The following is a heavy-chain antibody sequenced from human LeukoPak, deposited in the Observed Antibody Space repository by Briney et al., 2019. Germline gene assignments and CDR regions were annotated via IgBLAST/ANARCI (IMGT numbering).Heavy chain of an antibody. V-gene: IGHV3-43*02. D-gene: IGHD5-12*01. Sequence: PGGSLTLSCAGSGFTFDDYAIHWLRQGPGKGLELVPLISADGGSTYYADSVKGRFTISRDNSKNSLYLQMNSLRTEDTALYYCAKGKGSDYTFDYWGQGTLVTVSS. CDR1: GFTFDDYA. J-gene: IGHJ4*02. CDR3: AKGKGSDYTFDY. CDR2: ISADGGST.